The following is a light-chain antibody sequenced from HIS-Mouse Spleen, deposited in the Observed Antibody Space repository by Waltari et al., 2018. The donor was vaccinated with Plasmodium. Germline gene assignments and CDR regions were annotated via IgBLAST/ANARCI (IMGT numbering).Light chain of an antibody. V-gene: IGKV1-8*01. Sequence: AIRMTQSPSPFSASTGDRVTITFRASQGISSYLAWYQQKPGKAPKLLIYAASTLQSGVPSRFSGSGSGTDFTLTISCLQSEDFATYYCQQYYSYPFTFGPGTKVDIK. J-gene: IGKJ3*01. CDR2: AAS. CDR1: QGISSY. CDR3: QQYYSYPFT.